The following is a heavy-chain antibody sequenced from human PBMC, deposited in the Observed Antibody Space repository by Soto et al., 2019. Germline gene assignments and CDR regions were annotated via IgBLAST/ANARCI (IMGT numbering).Heavy chain of an antibody. CDR2: ISYDGSNK. V-gene: IGHV3-30*18. CDR3: AKDFNTGEFDP. D-gene: IGHD2-2*02. CDR1: GFTFSSYG. Sequence: GGSLRLSCAASGFTFSSYGMHWVRQAPGKGLEWVAVISYDGSNKYYADSVKGRFTISRDNSKNTLYLQMNSLRAEDTAVYYCAKDFNTGEFDPWGQGTLVTVSS. J-gene: IGHJ5*02.